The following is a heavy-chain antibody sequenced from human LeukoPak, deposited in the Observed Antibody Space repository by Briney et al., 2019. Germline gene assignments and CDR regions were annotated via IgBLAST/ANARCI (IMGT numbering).Heavy chain of an antibody. CDR2: ISSSSSYI. V-gene: IGHV3-21*01. CDR1: GFTFSSYS. CDR3: ARVGLRYFDWLLHYYMDV. D-gene: IGHD3-9*01. J-gene: IGHJ6*03. Sequence: GGSLRLSCAASGFTFSSYSMNWVRQAPGKGLEWVSSISSSSSYIYYADSVKGRFTISRDNAKSSLYLQMNSLRAEDTAVYYCARVGLRYFDWLLHYYMDVWGKGTTVTVSS.